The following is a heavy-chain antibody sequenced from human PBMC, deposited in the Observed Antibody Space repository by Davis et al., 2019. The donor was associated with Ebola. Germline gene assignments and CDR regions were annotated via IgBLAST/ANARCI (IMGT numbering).Heavy chain of an antibody. Sequence: SVKVSCKASGGTFSSYAISWVRQAPGQGLEWMGGIIPIFGTANYAQKFQGRVTITADESTSTAYMELSSLRSEDTAVYYCARGEMTQYCSGGSCYDHGMDVWGQGTTVTVSS. CDR1: GGTFSSYA. D-gene: IGHD2-15*01. V-gene: IGHV1-69*13. CDR2: IIPIFGTA. CDR3: ARGEMTQYCSGGSCYDHGMDV. J-gene: IGHJ6*02.